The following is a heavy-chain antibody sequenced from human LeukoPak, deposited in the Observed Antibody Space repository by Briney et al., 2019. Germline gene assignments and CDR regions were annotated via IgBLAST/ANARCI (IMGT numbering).Heavy chain of an antibody. Sequence: ASVKVSCKAPGYTFTSYGISWVRQPPGQGLEWMGWISAYNGNTNYAQKLQGRVTMTTDTSTSTAYMELRSLRSDDTAVYYCARGHIVVVPAAIRTNYYYYMDVWGKGTTVTVSS. D-gene: IGHD2-2*02. CDR3: ARGHIVVVPAAIRTNYYYYMDV. CDR2: ISAYNGNT. J-gene: IGHJ6*03. V-gene: IGHV1-18*01. CDR1: GYTFTSYG.